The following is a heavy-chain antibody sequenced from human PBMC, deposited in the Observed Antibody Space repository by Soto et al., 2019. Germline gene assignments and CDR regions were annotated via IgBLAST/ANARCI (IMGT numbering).Heavy chain of an antibody. V-gene: IGHV4-59*01. Sequence: SETLSLTCTVHGVSISSYYWSWIRQPPGKGLEWIGYIYYSGSTNYNPSLKSRVTISVDTSKNQFSLKLSSVTAADTAVYYCARGDAAFDIWGQGTMVT. CDR3: ARGDAAFDI. CDR2: IYYSGST. D-gene: IGHD2-21*02. CDR1: GVSISSYY. J-gene: IGHJ3*02.